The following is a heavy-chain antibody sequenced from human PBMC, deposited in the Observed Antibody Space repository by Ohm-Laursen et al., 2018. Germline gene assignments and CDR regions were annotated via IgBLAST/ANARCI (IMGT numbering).Heavy chain of an antibody. J-gene: IGHJ5*01. V-gene: IGHV3-23*01. D-gene: IGHD6-19*01. CDR3: ARGWFQAVPGNNWFDS. CDR2: FSGSTGST. Sequence: GSLRLSCSASGFTFTSYAMTWVRQAPGKGLEWVSSFSGSTGSTYYADSVKGRFTISRDKSTNTLYVQMNSLTAEDTAIYYCARGWFQAVPGNNWFDSWGQGTLVTVSS. CDR1: GFTFTSYA.